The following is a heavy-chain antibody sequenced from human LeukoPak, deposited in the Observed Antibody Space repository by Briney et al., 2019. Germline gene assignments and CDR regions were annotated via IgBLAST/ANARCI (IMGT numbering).Heavy chain of an antibody. J-gene: IGHJ4*02. V-gene: IGHV4-59*01. CDR3: ARVGYCVGECPDY. D-gene: IGHD2-21*01. Sequence: SETLSLTCTVSGGSIGSYYWSWIRQPPGKGLEWIGYIYYSGSTNYNPSLKSRVTISVDTSKNQFSLKLTSVTAADTAVYYCARVGYCVGECPDYWGQGTLVAVSS. CDR1: GGSIGSYY. CDR2: IYYSGST.